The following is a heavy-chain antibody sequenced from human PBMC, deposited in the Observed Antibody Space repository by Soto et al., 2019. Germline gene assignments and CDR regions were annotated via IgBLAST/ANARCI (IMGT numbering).Heavy chain of an antibody. CDR3: AKDKRRDGYNSAFDI. Sequence: GGSLRLSCAASGFTFSSYAMSWVRQAPGKGLEWVSAISGSGGSTYYADSVRGRFTISRDNSKNTLYLQMNSLRAEDTAVYYCAKDKRRDGYNSAFDIWGQGPMVTVSS. J-gene: IGHJ3*02. V-gene: IGHV3-23*01. CDR1: GFTFSSYA. D-gene: IGHD5-12*01. CDR2: ISGSGGST.